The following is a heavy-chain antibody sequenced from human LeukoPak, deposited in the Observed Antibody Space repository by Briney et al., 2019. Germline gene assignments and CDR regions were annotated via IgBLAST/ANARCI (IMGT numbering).Heavy chain of an antibody. J-gene: IGHJ6*03. CDR2: ISGSSGST. D-gene: IGHD2-8*01. CDR1: GFTFSSYA. V-gene: IGHV3-23*01. Sequence: GGSLRLSCAASGFTFSSYAMSWVRQAPGKGLEWVSAISGSSGSTYYADSVKGRFTISRDNSKNTLYLQMNSLRAEDTAVYYCVKDGDVLMVYSYYYMDVWGKGTTVTVSS. CDR3: VKDGDVLMVYSYYYMDV.